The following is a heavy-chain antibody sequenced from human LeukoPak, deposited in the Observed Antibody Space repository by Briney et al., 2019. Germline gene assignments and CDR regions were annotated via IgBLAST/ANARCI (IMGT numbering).Heavy chain of an antibody. CDR2: INPNSGGT. CDR1: GYTFTSYY. CDR3: ARDRGGIAAAGDWFDP. V-gene: IGHV1-2*02. J-gene: IGHJ5*02. D-gene: IGHD6-13*01. Sequence: ASVKVSCKASGYTFTSYYMHWVRQAPGQGLEWMGWINPNSGGTNYAQKFQGRVTMTRDTSISTAYMELSRLRSDDTAVYYCARDRGGIAAAGDWFDPWGQGTLVTVSS.